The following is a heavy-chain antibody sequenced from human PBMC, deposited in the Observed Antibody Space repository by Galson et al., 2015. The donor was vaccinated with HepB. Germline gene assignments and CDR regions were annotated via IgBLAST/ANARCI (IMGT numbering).Heavy chain of an antibody. J-gene: IGHJ3*02. Sequence: SLRLSCAASGFTFSSYSMNWVRQAPGKGLEWVSSISSSSSYIYYADSVKGRFTISRDNAKNSLYLQMNSLRAEDTAVYYCARDVPQQWLEGGAAFDIWGQGTMVTVSS. CDR3: ARDVPQQWLEGGAAFDI. CDR1: GFTFSSYS. D-gene: IGHD6-19*01. CDR2: ISSSSSYI. V-gene: IGHV3-21*01.